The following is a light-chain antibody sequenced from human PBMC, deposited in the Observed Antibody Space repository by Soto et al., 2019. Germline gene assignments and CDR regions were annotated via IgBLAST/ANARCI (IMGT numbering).Light chain of an antibody. CDR3: SSHTRNSSDV. CDR1: SSDVGTSIY. CDR2: DVS. Sequence: QSVLNQPASVSGSPRQSITIFCTGTSSDVGTSIYVSWYQQYPGNAPKLVIYDVSNRPSGISNRFSGSKSGDTASLTISGFQAEDEADYYFSSHTRNSSDVFGPSTKVTV. J-gene: IGLJ1*01. V-gene: IGLV2-14*03.